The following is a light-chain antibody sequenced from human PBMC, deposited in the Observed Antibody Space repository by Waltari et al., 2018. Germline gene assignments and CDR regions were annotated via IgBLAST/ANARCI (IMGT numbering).Light chain of an antibody. CDR1: SSHIAHNH. Sequence: QSVLTQPPSVSAAPGQRVTISCPVCSSHIAHNHVSWYQQVPGTAPKLLIYDNNKRPSGIPDRFSGSKSGTSATLGITGLQTGDEADYYCGTWDSSLSAVVFGGGTKLTVL. J-gene: IGLJ2*01. CDR2: DNN. V-gene: IGLV1-51*01. CDR3: GTWDSSLSAVV.